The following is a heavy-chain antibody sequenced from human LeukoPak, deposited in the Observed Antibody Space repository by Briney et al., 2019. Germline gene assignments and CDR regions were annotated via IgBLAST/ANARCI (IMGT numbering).Heavy chain of an antibody. Sequence: ASVKVSCKASGWIFTGYYIHWVRQAPAQGLEWMGWSNPNCGATNYAQKFQGRLTMTSDTSISAAYMDLSRLRFDDTALYYCAKGSRRIWSDFDYWGQGTLVTVSS. J-gene: IGHJ4*02. V-gene: IGHV1-2*02. CDR3: AKGSRRIWSDFDY. CDR2: SNPNCGAT. D-gene: IGHD2-15*01. CDR1: GWIFTGYY.